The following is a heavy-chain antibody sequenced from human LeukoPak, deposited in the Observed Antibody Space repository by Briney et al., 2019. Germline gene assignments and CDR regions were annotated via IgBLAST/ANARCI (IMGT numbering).Heavy chain of an antibody. V-gene: IGHV4-30-2*01. CDR3: AGSSGYYYIDY. J-gene: IGHJ4*02. Sequence: PSQTLSLTCAVSGGSISSGGYSWSWIRQPPGKGLEWIGYIYHSGSTYYNPSLKSRVTISVDRSKNQFSPKLSSVTAADTAVYYCAGSSGYYYIDYWGQGTLVTVSS. D-gene: IGHD3-22*01. CDR2: IYHSGST. CDR1: GGSISSGGYS.